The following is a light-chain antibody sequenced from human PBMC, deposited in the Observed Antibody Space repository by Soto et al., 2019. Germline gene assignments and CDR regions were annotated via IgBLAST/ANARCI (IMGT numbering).Light chain of an antibody. CDR1: QSISSW. V-gene: IGKV1-5*03. CDR2: KAC. CDR3: HQYTSYFYT. J-gene: IGKJ2*01. Sequence: DIQMTQSPSTLSASVGDRVTITCRASQSISSWLAWFQQKPGKAPKLLIYKACTLESGVPSRFSGSGSGTEFTLTITSLQPDDFATYYCHQYTSYFYTFGQGTKLEIK.